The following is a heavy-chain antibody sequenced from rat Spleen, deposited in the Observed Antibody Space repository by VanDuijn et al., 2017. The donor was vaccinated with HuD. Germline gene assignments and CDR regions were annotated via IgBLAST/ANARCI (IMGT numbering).Heavy chain of an antibody. CDR3: ARYLTTLYVMDA. J-gene: IGHJ4*01. D-gene: IGHD1-4*01. CDR2: INSAGST. CDR1: DYSITSGYG. V-gene: IGHV3-3*01. Sequence: EVQLQESGPGLVKPSQSLSLTCSVTDYSITSGYGWSWIRKFPGNKLEWMGYINSAGSTNYNPSLKSRISITRDTSKNQFFLQVNSVTTEDTATYYCARYLTTLYVMDAWCPGASVTVSS.